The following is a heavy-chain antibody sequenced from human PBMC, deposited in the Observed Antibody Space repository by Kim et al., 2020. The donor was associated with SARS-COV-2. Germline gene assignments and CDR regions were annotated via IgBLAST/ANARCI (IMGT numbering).Heavy chain of an antibody. CDR3: ARPRKEKTYYYDSSGYGSGWFDP. V-gene: IGHV4-34*01. CDR2: INHSGST. D-gene: IGHD3-22*01. J-gene: IGHJ5*02. CDR1: GGSFSGYY. Sequence: SETLSLTCAVYGGSFSGYYWSWIRQPPGKGLEWIGEINHSGSTNYNPSLKSRVTISVDTSKNQFSLKLSSVTAADTAVYYCARPRKEKTYYYDSSGYGSGWFDPWGQGTLVTVSS.